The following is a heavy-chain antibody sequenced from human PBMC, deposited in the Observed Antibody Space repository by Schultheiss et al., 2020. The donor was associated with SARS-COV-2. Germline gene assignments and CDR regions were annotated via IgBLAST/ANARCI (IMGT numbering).Heavy chain of an antibody. CDR1: GFTFSSYA. Sequence: GGSLRLSCAASGFTFSSYAMHWVRQAPGKGLEWVAVISYDGSNKYYADSVKGRFTISRDNSKNTLYLQMNSLRAEDTAVYYCARDGGYCSSTSCYSDLDYWGQGTLVT. J-gene: IGHJ4*02. V-gene: IGHV3-30*04. D-gene: IGHD2-2*02. CDR2: ISYDGSNK. CDR3: ARDGGYCSSTSCYSDLDY.